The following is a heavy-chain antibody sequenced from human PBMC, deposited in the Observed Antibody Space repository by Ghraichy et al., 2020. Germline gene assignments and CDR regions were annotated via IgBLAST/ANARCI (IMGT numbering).Heavy chain of an antibody. Sequence: GGSLRLSCAASGFTFSSYGMHWVRQAPGKGLEWVAVISYDGSNKYYADSVKGRFTISRDNSKNTLYLQMNSLRAEDMAVYYCAKARPLHYDILTGYYTVDYWGQGTLVTVSS. CDR3: AKARPLHYDILTGYYTVDY. J-gene: IGHJ4*02. V-gene: IGHV3-30*18. CDR1: GFTFSSYG. CDR2: ISYDGSNK. D-gene: IGHD3-9*01.